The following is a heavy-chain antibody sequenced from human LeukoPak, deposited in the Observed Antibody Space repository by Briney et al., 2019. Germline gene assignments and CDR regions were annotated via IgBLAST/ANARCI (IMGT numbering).Heavy chain of an antibody. CDR2: ISAYNGNT. CDR1: GYTFTSYG. D-gene: IGHD2-2*01. J-gene: IGHJ2*01. V-gene: IGHV1-18*01. Sequence: ASVKVSCKASGYTFTSYGISWVRQAPGQGLEWMGWISAYNGNTNYAQKLQGRVTMTTDTSTSTAYMELRGLRSDDTAVYYCARVEYCSSTSCYFDLWGRGTLVTVSS. CDR3: ARVEYCSSTSCYFDL.